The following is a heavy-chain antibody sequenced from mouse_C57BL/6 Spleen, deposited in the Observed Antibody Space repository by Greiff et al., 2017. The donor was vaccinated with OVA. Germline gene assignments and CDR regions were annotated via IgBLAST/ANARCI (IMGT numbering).Heavy chain of an antibody. D-gene: IGHD2-4*01. CDR2: IYPGDGDT. CDR1: GYAFSSYW. Sequence: VQLQQSGAELVKPGASVKISCKASGYAFSSYWMNWVKQRPGKGLEWIGQIYPGDGDTNYNGKFKGKATLTADKSSSTAYMQLSSLTSEDSAVYFCARIYYDYDVGYFDVWGTGTTVTVSS. CDR3: ARIYYDYDVGYFDV. V-gene: IGHV1-80*01. J-gene: IGHJ1*03.